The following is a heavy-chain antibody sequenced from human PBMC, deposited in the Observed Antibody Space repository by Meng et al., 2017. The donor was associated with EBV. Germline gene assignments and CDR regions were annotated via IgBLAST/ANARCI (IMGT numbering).Heavy chain of an antibody. V-gene: IGHV1-69*06. CDR3: ARAEIAAAGRRDY. CDR1: GGSFSSYA. Sequence: QGRLVRSGGAVWEPGSPAKDACKASGGSFSSYAISWVRQAPGQGLEWMGGISPIFGTANYAQKFQGRVTITADKSTSTAYMELSSLRSEDTAVYYCARAEIAAAGRRDYWGQGTLVTVSS. D-gene: IGHD6-13*01. CDR2: ISPIFGTA. J-gene: IGHJ4*02.